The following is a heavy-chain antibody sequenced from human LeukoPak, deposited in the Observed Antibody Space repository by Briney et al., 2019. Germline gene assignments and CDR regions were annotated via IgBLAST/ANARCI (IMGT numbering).Heavy chain of an antibody. CDR3: MFSGYNYNYYMDV. CDR1: RYIFSRYD. V-gene: IGHV1-8*02. CDR2: MTPTSRNT. Sequence: SVTVSCMPSRYIFSRYDLNWLRQAAGQGLNGMGWMTPTSRNTGYAQKVQGRVNMTRPTSRSTAYMDLRSLRSEDTAVYCCMFSGYNYNYYMDVWGSGATVTVFS. J-gene: IGHJ6*03. D-gene: IGHD1-26*01.